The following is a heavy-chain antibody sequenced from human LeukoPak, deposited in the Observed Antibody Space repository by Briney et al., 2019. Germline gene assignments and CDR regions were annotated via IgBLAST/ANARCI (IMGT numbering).Heavy chain of an antibody. CDR1: GFTFSSYG. V-gene: IGHV3-33*01. Sequence: GRSLRFSCAASGFTFSSYGMDGVRQAPGEGLEWVAVIWYDGSNKYYADSVKGRFTISRDKSTNTLDLQMNSLRAEDTAVYYCARGYGGSSGYFDYWGQGTLVTVSS. D-gene: IGHD4-23*01. CDR2: IWYDGSNK. CDR3: ARGYGGSSGYFDY. J-gene: IGHJ4*02.